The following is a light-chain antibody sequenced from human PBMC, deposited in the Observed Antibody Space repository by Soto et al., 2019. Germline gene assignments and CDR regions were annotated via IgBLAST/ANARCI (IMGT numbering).Light chain of an antibody. CDR2: EVI. Sequence: QSVLTQPASVSGSPGQAITVSCSGTXSDIGAHNFVSWYQQHPGKAPKLIIYEVINRPSGVSDRFSGSKSGNTASLTISGLQSEDEADYYCNSYTTSNTFVFGSGTKVTVL. CDR1: XSDIGAHNF. V-gene: IGLV2-14*03. CDR3: NSYTTSNTFV. J-gene: IGLJ1*01.